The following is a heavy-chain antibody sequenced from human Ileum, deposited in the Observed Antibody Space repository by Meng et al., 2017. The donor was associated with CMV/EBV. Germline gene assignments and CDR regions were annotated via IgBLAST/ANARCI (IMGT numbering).Heavy chain of an antibody. D-gene: IGHD1-26*01. J-gene: IGHJ1*01. CDR1: GFNFGDYW. CDR3: ASLWEGGF. CDR2: IKQDGSKK. Sequence: GESLKISCAAAGFNFGDYWMRWVRQSPEKGLEWVADIKQDGSKKYYAASVKGRFTISRDNAERSLSLQMNSVRVDDTSVYYCASLWEGGFWGQGTLVTGSS. V-gene: IGHV3-7*01.